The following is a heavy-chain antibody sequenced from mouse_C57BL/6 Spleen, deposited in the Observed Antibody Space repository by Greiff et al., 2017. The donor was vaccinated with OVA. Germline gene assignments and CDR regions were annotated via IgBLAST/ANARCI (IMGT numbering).Heavy chain of an antibody. CDR2: IRNKANGYTT. D-gene: IGHD1-1*02. CDR3: ASLSRWYFDY. V-gene: IGHV7-3*01. CDR1: GFTFTDYY. Sequence: EVKVVESGGGLVQPGGSLSLSCAASGFTFTDYYMSWVRQPPGKALEWLGFIRNKANGYTTEYSASVKGRFTISRDNSQSILYLQMNALRAEDSATYYCASLSRWYFDYWGQGTTLTVSS. J-gene: IGHJ2*01.